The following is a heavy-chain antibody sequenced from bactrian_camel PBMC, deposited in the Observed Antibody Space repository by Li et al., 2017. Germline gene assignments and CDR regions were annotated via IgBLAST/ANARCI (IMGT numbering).Heavy chain of an antibody. CDR2: IDADGGA. CDR1: GYTYSGPTSG. D-gene: IGHD8*01. Sequence: VQLVESGGGSVQAGGSLRLSCVVSGYTYSGPTSGHCMGWFRQAPGQEREQVAAIDADGGAAYADSVKDRFGISKDNAKNTVYLQMNSLKPEDTALYYCAANLYSSPTNCQSRGLSDRYSQTWGQGTQVTVS. V-gene: IGHV3S53*01. CDR3: AANLYSSPTNCQSRGLSDRYSQT. J-gene: IGHJ6*01.